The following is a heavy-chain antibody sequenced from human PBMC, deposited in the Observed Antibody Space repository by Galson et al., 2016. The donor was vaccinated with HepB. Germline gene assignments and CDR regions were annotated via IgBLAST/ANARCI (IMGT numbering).Heavy chain of an antibody. V-gene: IGHV1-18*04. J-gene: IGHJ6*02. CDR3: ARMRRELAGVPFI. CDR1: GYSFTTYS. D-gene: IGHD6-19*01. CDR2: ISPYSGHT. Sequence: SVEVSCKASGYSFTTYSLSWVRQAPGQGLEWMGWISPYSGHTNYAQKFQGGVTLTTDTSTNTAYMEMRSLTSDDTAVYYCARMRRELAGVPFIWGQGTTVIVSS.